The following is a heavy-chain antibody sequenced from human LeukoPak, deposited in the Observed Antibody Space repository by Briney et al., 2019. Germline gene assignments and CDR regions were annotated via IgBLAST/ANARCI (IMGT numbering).Heavy chain of an antibody. Sequence: GGSLRLSCAASGFTFNRYSMHWVRQAPGKGLEWVAVISFDGKISYYADSVKGRFTISRDNSKNTLYLQMNSLRAEDTAVYYCAKEVGATRNFDYWGQGTLVTVSS. CDR1: GFTFNRYS. CDR3: AKEVGATRNFDY. V-gene: IGHV3-30*18. D-gene: IGHD1-26*01. CDR2: ISFDGKIS. J-gene: IGHJ4*02.